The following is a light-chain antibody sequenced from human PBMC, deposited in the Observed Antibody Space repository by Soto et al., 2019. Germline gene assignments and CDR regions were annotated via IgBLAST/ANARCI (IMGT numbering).Light chain of an antibody. V-gene: IGKV1-5*03. Sequence: DVQMTQSPPTLSASVGGRVTITCRASRSVGTWLAWYQQKPGRAPNLLIYKTSTLKRGVPSRFSGSGSGTEFSLTINDLQPDDFATYYCEQYNEYIRTFGPGTKVEI. CDR3: EQYNEYIRT. CDR1: RSVGTW. J-gene: IGKJ1*01. CDR2: KTS.